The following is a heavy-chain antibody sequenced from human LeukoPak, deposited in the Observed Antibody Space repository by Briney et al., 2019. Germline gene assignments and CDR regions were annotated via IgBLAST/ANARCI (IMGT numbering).Heavy chain of an antibody. D-gene: IGHD3-10*01. CDR1: GYRFTSYW. J-gene: IGHJ4*02. Sequence: GEALKISCKGSGYRFTSYWIGWVRQMPGKGLEWMGIIYPGDSDTRYSPSFQGQVTISADKSISTAYLQWSSLRASDTAMYYCARRRAYGSYYFDYWGQGTLVTVSS. CDR3: ARRRAYGSYYFDY. CDR2: IYPGDSDT. V-gene: IGHV5-51*01.